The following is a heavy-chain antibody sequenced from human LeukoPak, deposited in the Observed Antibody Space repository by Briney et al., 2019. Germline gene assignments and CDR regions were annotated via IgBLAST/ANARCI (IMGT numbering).Heavy chain of an antibody. CDR3: AREPTSEENWEFDP. Sequence: PSETLSLTCAVYGGSFSGYYWSWIRQPPGKGLGWIGEINHSGSTNYNPSLKSRVTISVDTSKNQFSLKLSSVTAADTAVYYCAREPTSEENWEFDPWGQGTLVTVSS. CDR2: INHSGST. J-gene: IGHJ5*02. V-gene: IGHV4-34*01. D-gene: IGHD7-27*01. CDR1: GGSFSGYY.